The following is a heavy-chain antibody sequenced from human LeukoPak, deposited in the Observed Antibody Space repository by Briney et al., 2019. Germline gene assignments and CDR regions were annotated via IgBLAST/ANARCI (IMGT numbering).Heavy chain of an antibody. CDR1: GFSFSCFA. CDR3: VSNPNGDYVAALFF. D-gene: IGHD3-16*01. J-gene: IGHJ4*01. CDR2: ITSGCGAT. Sequence: GGSLRLSCAASGFSFSCFALTWVRQTPEKGLEWVASITSGCGATHFASSATGRFTISRDNSKNTMYIQLNSLRAEDTAVYFCVSNPNGDYVAALFFWSRGSLVTAS. V-gene: IGHV3-23*01.